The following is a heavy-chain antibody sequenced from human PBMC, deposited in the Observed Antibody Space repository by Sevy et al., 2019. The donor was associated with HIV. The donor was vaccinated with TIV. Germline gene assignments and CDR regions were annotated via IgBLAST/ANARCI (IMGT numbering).Heavy chain of an antibody. Sequence: SETLSLTWTVSGGSISSGSYYWSWIRQSPGKGLEWIGYSHYSGSTNYNPSLKSRVTISVDTSKNQFSLKLSSVTAAHTAVYYCARDSGSYPYYFDYWGQGTLVTVSS. CDR2: SHYSGST. D-gene: IGHD1-26*01. J-gene: IGHJ4*02. V-gene: IGHV4-61*01. CDR3: ARDSGSYPYYFDY. CDR1: GGSISSGSYY.